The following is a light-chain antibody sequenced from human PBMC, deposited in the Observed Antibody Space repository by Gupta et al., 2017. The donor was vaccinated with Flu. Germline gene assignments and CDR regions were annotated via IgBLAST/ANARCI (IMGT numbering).Light chain of an antibody. V-gene: IGLV1-44*01. J-gene: IGLJ1*01. CDR2: SSN. Sequence: VTITCSGSTSNVGSNAVNWYQQVPGTSPKLLIYSSNQRPSGGPDRFAGSKSGTSASLAIRGLQSEDEADYYCAAWDDSLNGHYVFGTGTKVTVL. CDR3: AAWDDSLNGHYV. CDR1: TSNVGSNA.